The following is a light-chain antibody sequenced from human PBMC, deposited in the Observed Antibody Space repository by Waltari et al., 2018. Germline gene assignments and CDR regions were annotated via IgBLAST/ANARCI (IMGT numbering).Light chain of an antibody. CDR2: DVS. J-gene: IGLJ3*02. CDR1: SSDIGIYDI. CDR3: CSYAGNYIWV. V-gene: IGLV2-23*02. Sequence: QSALTQPASVSGSPGQSVTISCTGASSDIGIYDIFSWYQHHPGNAPKLIICDVSKRPSGVSDRFSGSKSGDTASLTISGLQFEDEADYYCCSYAGNYIWVFGGGTRLTVL.